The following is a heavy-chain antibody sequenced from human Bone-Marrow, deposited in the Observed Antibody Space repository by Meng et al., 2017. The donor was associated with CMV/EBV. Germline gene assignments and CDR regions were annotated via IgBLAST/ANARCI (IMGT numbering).Heavy chain of an antibody. J-gene: IGHJ4*02. CDR2: IYSGGST. V-gene: IGHV3-53*01. CDR1: GFTFSSYS. CDR3: AGSIAAHSNGDY. Sequence: GESLKISCAASGFTFSSYSMNWVRQAPGKGLEWVSVIYSGGSTDYADSVRGRFTISRDNSKNTLYLQMNSLRVEDTAVYYCAGSIAAHSNGDYWGQGTLVTVSS. D-gene: IGHD6-6*01.